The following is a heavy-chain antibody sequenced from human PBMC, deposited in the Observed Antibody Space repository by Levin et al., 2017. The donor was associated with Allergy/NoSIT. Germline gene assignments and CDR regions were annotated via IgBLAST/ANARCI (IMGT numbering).Heavy chain of an antibody. CDR2: VYYTGSA. J-gene: IGHJ6*02. CDR1: GDSISNDNYY. V-gene: IGHV4-39*07. CDR3: AGEPNSPYYYYYGLDV. D-gene: IGHD2/OR15-2a*01. Sequence: ASQTLSLTCTVSGDSISNDNYYWAWIRQPPGKGLEWIGSVYYTGSAYYNPSLKTRLTMSVDTSKNQFSLRFNSVTAADTAIYYCAGEPNSPYYYYYGLDVWGQGTAVTVSS.